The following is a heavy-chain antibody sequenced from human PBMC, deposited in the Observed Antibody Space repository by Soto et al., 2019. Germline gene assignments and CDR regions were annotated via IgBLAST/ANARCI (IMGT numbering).Heavy chain of an antibody. CDR2: IYYSGLT. D-gene: IGHD3-10*01. CDR3: ARDWGLHYYGSGGS. CDR1: GDSISTEGYY. Sequence: SETLSLTCSVSGDSISTEGYYWSWIRQHPGKGLEWIGYIYYSGLTSYNPSLKSRVTISRATSKNQFYLKLSSVTAADTAMYYCARDWGLHYYGSGGSWGQGILVTVSS. V-gene: IGHV4-31*03. J-gene: IGHJ5*02.